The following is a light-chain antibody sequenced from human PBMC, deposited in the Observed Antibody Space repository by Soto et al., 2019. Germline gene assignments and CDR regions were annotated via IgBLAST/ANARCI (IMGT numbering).Light chain of an antibody. CDR3: QQRSNWPIT. CDR2: DAS. J-gene: IGKJ5*01. CDR1: QSVSSY. Sequence: EIVLTHSPATLSLCPWERATLSCRASQSVSSYLAWYQQKPGQAPRLLIYDASNRATGIPARFSGSGSGTDFTLTISSLEPEDFAVYYCQQRSNWPITFGQGTRLEIK. V-gene: IGKV3-11*01.